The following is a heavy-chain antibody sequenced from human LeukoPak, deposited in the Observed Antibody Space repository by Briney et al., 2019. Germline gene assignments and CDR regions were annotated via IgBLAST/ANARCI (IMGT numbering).Heavy chain of an antibody. CDR1: GFTFSSYA. Sequence: PGRSLRLSCAASGFTFSSYAMHWVRQAPGKGLEWLTVISYDGNNKYCADSLRGRFTISRDNSKDTLHLQMNSLRAEDTAVYYCARDREVGPTYWFDPWGQGTLVTVSS. D-gene: IGHD1-26*01. CDR2: ISYDGNNK. CDR3: ARDREVGPTYWFDP. V-gene: IGHV3-30*04. J-gene: IGHJ5*02.